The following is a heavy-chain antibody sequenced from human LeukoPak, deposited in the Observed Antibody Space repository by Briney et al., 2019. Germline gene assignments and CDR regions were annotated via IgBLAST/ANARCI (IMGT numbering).Heavy chain of an antibody. CDR3: ARGSYSSSGNWFDP. CDR1: GGSFSGYH. V-gene: IGHV4-34*01. D-gene: IGHD6-6*01. Sequence: SETLSLTCAVYGGSFSGYHWSWIRQPPGKGLEWVGEINHSGSTNYNPSLKRLVSISVETSKNQFSLKRSSVTAADTAVYYCARGSYSSSGNWFDPWGQRTLFTVSS. CDR2: INHSGST. J-gene: IGHJ5*02.